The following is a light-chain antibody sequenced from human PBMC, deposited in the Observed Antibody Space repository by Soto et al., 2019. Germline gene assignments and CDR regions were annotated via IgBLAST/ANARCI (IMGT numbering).Light chain of an antibody. CDR2: RNN. CDR3: AAWDDSLSGYV. CDR1: SSNIGSDY. V-gene: IGLV1-47*01. Sequence: QSVLTQPPSASGTPGQRVTISCSGSSSNIGSDYVYWYQQFPGTAPKLLIYRNNQRPSGVPDRFSGSKSGTSASLAISGRRSEDEADYYCAAWDDSLSGYVVGTGTQLTVL. J-gene: IGLJ1*01.